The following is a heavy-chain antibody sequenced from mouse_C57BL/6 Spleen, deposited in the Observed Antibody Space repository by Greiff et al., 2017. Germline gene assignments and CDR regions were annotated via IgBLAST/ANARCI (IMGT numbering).Heavy chain of an antibody. CDR2: ISYDGSN. CDR3: ARDRGLRLLYYFDY. J-gene: IGHJ2*01. CDR1: GYSITSGYY. D-gene: IGHD2-4*01. Sequence: ESGPGLVKPSQSLSLTCSVTGYSITSGYYWNWIRQFPGNKLEWMGYISYDGSNNYNPSLKNRISITSDTSKNQFFLKLNSVTTEDTATYYCARDRGLRLLYYFDYWGQGTTLTVSS. V-gene: IGHV3-6*01.